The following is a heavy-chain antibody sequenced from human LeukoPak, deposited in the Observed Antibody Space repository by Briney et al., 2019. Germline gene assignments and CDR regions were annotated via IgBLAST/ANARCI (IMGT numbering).Heavy chain of an antibody. D-gene: IGHD3-22*01. V-gene: IGHV4-61*02. CDR1: GNSISSGDYY. CDR2: IYTSAST. Sequence: PSETLSLTCTVSGNSISSGDYYWSCIRQPAGKGLDWIGRIYTSASTTYNPSLKSRVTISGDTSENQVSLRLSSVTAADTAVYYCARASYSYDISGWVPFDYWGQGTLVTVSS. CDR3: ARASYSYDISGWVPFDY. J-gene: IGHJ4*02.